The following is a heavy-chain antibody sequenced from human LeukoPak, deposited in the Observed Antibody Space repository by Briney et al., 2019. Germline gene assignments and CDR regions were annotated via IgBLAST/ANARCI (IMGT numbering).Heavy chain of an antibody. D-gene: IGHD3-22*01. V-gene: IGHV3-11*04. CDR1: GFTFSDYY. J-gene: IGHJ4*02. Sequence: GSLRLSCAASGFTFSDYYMSWIRQAPGKGLEWVSYISSSGSTIYYADSVKGRFTISRDNAKNSLYLQMNSLRAEDTAVYYCARESTYYYDSSGYYDHFVFDYWGQGTLATVSS. CDR2: ISSSGSTI. CDR3: ARESTYYYDSSGYYDHFVFDY.